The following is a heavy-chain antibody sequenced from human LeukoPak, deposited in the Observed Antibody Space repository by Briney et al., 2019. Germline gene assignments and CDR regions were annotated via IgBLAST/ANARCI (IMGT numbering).Heavy chain of an antibody. Sequence: GGPLRLSCTASGFPFIEYSMNWVRQAPGKGLEWISYIGIDSGDTKYADSVRGRFTISADKAKNSLYLQMNSLRVEDTAVYYCARDHNYAFDNWGQGTLVSVSS. CDR1: GFPFIEYS. CDR2: IGIDSGDT. V-gene: IGHV3-21*05. D-gene: IGHD1-1*01. CDR3: ARDHNYAFDN. J-gene: IGHJ4*02.